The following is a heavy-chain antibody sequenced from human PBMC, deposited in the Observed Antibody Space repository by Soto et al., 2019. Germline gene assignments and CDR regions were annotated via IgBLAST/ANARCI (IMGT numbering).Heavy chain of an antibody. J-gene: IGHJ4*02. Sequence: PSETLSLTCAVYGGSFSGYYWSWIRQPPGKGLEWIGEINHSGSTNYNPSLKSRVTISVDTSKNQFSLKLSSVTAADTAVYYCAIKEYSSSSDDYFDYWGQGTLVTVPS. D-gene: IGHD6-6*01. CDR2: INHSGST. V-gene: IGHV4-34*01. CDR1: GGSFSGYY. CDR3: AIKEYSSSSDDYFDY.